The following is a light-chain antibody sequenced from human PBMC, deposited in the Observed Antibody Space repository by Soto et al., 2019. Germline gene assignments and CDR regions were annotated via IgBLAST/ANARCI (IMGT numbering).Light chain of an antibody. CDR1: SANIGAGHD. CDR2: GNN. J-gene: IGLJ2*01. Sequence: QSVLTQPPSVSGAPGQTVTISCTGSSANIGAGHDVHWYQQLPGTAPKLVIYGNNNRPSGVPDRFSGSKSGTSASLAITGLRAEDEADCYCQSYDRSLSGVFGGGTKLTVL. CDR3: QSYDRSLSGV. V-gene: IGLV1-40*01.